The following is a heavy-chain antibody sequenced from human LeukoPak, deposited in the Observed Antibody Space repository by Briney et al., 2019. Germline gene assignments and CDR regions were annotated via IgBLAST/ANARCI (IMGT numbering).Heavy chain of an antibody. CDR3: ARGGNGDSNWFDP. J-gene: IGHJ5*02. Sequence: KPSETLSLTCTVSGGSISSYYWSWIRQPPGKGLEWIGYIYYSGSTNYNPSLKSRVTISVDTSKNQFSLKLSSVTAADTAVYYCARGGNGDSNWFDPWGQGTLVTVSS. CDR1: GGSISSYY. V-gene: IGHV4-59*01. D-gene: IGHD4-17*01. CDR2: IYYSGST.